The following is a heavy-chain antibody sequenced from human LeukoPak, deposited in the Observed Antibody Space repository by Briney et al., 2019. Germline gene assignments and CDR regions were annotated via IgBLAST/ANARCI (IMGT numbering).Heavy chain of an antibody. CDR2: ISSSSSYI. Sequence: GGSLRLSCAASGFTFSDYYMSWIRQAPGKGLEWVSSISSSSSYIYYADSVKGRFTISRDNAKNSLYLQMNSLRAEDTAVYYCARISATGVSDAFDIWGQGTMVTVSS. CDR1: GFTFSDYY. D-gene: IGHD7-27*01. J-gene: IGHJ3*02. CDR3: ARISATGVSDAFDI. V-gene: IGHV3-11*06.